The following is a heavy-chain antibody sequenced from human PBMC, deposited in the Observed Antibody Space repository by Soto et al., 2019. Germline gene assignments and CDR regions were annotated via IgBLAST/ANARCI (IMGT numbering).Heavy chain of an antibody. J-gene: IGHJ6*01. CDR1: VFTFSDQY. Sequence: WGSLRVSWVSAVFTFSDQYMYWVGQAPGKGLDLVGRTAGKDESYTTGYAASVKGRFTVSRDDSKSTLFLQMNSLRTEDTAVYYCGRGYRTSPSCHRANYGLDVWGQGTTVTVSS. CDR3: GRGYRTSPSCHRANYGLDV. D-gene: IGHD2-2*01. V-gene: IGHV3-72*01. CDR2: TAGKDESYTT.